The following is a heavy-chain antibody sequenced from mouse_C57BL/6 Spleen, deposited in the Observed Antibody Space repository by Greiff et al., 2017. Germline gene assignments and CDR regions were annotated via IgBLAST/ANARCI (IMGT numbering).Heavy chain of an antibody. J-gene: IGHJ1*03. CDR2: IYPRSGNT. D-gene: IGHD1-1*01. CDR1: GYTFTSYG. CDR3: ARTDYGSRGNWYFDV. Sequence: QVQLQQSGAELARPGASVKLSCKASGYTFTSYGISWVKQRTGQGLEWIGEIYPRSGNTYYNEKFKGKATLTADKSSSTAYMELRSLTSEDSAVYFCARTDYGSRGNWYFDVWGTGTTVTVSS. V-gene: IGHV1-81*01.